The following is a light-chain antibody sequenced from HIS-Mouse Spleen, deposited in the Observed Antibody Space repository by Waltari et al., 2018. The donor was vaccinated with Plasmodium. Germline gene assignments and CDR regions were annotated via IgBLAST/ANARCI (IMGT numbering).Light chain of an antibody. CDR3: QAWDSSTVV. CDR1: KLGDKY. CDR2: QDS. J-gene: IGLJ2*01. Sequence: SYELTQPPSVSVSPGQTASITCSGDKLGDKYACWYQQTPGQSPVRVIYQDSKRPSGTPERFSGSNSGNTATLTISGTQAMDEADYYCQAWDSSTVVFGGGTKLTVL. V-gene: IGLV3-1*01.